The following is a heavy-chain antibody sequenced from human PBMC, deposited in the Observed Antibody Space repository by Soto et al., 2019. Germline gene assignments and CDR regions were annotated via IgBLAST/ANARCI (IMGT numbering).Heavy chain of an antibody. Sequence: SQTLSLTCAISGDSVSSNSAAWNWIRQSPSRGLEWLGRTYYRSKWYNDYAVSVKSRITINPDTSKNQFSLQLNSVTPEDTAVYYCARDGYYYDSSGYLYPFDIWGQGTMVTV. CDR1: GDSVSSNSAA. V-gene: IGHV6-1*01. CDR3: ARDGYYYDSSGYLYPFDI. D-gene: IGHD3-22*01. J-gene: IGHJ3*02. CDR2: TYYRSKWYN.